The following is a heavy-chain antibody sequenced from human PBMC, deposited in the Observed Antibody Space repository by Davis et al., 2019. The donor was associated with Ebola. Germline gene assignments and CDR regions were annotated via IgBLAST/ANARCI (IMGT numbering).Heavy chain of an antibody. CDR1: GGSISSGGYS. V-gene: IGHV4-30-2*01. CDR2: IYHSGST. J-gene: IGHJ4*02. CDR3: AVGFRGVVIIPGLGFDY. D-gene: IGHD3-3*01. Sequence: MPSETLSLTCAVSGGSISSGGYSWSWIRQPPGKGLEWIGYIYHSGSTYYNLSLKSRVTISVDTSKNQFSLKLSSVTAADTAVYYCAVGFRGVVIIPGLGFDYWGQGTLVTVSS.